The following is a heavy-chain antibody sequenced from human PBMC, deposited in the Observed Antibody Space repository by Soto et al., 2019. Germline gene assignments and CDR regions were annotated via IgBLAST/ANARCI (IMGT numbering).Heavy chain of an antibody. CDR1: GLTWSDYS. CDR2: ISKSSFTI. Sequence: GSLRLSCAVSGLTWSDYSMNWVRQAPGRGLEWISYISKSSFTIHYADSVKGRFTISRDNSKNTLYLQMNSLRAEDTAVYYCARDSAKDVIGLSWFDPWGQGTLVTVSS. V-gene: IGHV3-48*01. CDR3: ARDSAKDVIGLSWFDP. J-gene: IGHJ5*02. D-gene: IGHD3-22*01.